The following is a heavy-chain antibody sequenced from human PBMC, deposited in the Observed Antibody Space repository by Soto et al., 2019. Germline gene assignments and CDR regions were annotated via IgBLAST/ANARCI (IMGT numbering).Heavy chain of an antibody. Sequence: QVQLVQSGGEVKKPGSSVKVSCKASVYIFNSCGISWVRQAPGQGLEWMGWISAYTGNTKYAQNFQGRVTMTTDTSTSTAYMELRSLRSDDTAVYYCARRWTTGEIDYWGQGTLVTVSS. J-gene: IGHJ4*02. CDR2: ISAYTGNT. CDR1: VYIFNSCG. D-gene: IGHD4-17*01. V-gene: IGHV1-18*01. CDR3: ARRWTTGEIDY.